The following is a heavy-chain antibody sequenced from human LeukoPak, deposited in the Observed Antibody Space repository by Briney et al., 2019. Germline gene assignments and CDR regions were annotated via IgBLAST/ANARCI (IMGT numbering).Heavy chain of an antibody. V-gene: IGHV3-43*02. Sequence: PGGSLRLSWAASGFTFDDYAMHWVRQAPGKGLEWVSLISGDGGSTYYADSVKGRFTISRDNSKNSLYLQMNSLRTEDTALYYCAKDRYYDSSGSLDYWGQGTLVTVSS. CDR3: AKDRYYDSSGSLDY. D-gene: IGHD3-22*01. J-gene: IGHJ4*02. CDR2: ISGDGGST. CDR1: GFTFDDYA.